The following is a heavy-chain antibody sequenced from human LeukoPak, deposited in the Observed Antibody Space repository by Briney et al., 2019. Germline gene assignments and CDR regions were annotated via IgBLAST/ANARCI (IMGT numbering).Heavy chain of an antibody. D-gene: IGHD1-26*01. Sequence: ASVKVSCKASGYTFTGYYMHWVRQAPGQGLEWMGWINPNSGGTNYAQKFQGGVTMTRDTSISTAYMELSRLRSDDTAVYYCAREPYSGSYYVDYWGQGTLVTVSS. CDR3: AREPYSGSYYVDY. CDR1: GYTFTGYY. J-gene: IGHJ4*02. V-gene: IGHV1-2*02. CDR2: INPNSGGT.